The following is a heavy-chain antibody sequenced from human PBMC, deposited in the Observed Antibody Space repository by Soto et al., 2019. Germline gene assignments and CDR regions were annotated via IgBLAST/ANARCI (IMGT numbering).Heavy chain of an antibody. J-gene: IGHJ4*02. Sequence: EVQLVESGGGVVQPGGSLRLSCAASGFTFDDYTMHWVRQAPGKGLEWVSLISWDGGSTYYADSVKGRITISRDNSKNSRYLQMNSLRTEDTALYYCAKEMSGYSGYDSPIDFCGPGTLVTVAS. CDR2: ISWDGGST. CDR3: AKEMSGYSGYDSPIDF. CDR1: GFTFDDYT. D-gene: IGHD5-12*01. V-gene: IGHV3-43*01.